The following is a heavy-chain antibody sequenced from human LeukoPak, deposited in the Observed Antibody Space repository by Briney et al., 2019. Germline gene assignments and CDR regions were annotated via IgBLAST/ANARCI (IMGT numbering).Heavy chain of an antibody. CDR1: NGSITSYY. D-gene: IGHD2-15*01. CDR3: ARSCGGGNCNYFYHGMDV. J-gene: IGHJ6*02. V-gene: IGHV4-59*08. Sequence: SSKTLSLTCTVSNGSITSYYWSWIRQPPGKGLNGIGYVYYSGNTNYNPCLKSRVTISVDTSKNQFSLKLTSVTAADKATYYCARSCGGGNCNYFYHGMDVWGQGTTVTVSS. CDR2: VYYSGNT.